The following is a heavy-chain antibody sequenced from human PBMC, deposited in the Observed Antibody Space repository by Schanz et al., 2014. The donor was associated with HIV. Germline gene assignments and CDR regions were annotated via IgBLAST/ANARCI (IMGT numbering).Heavy chain of an antibody. CDR2: ISSSSNTI. J-gene: IGHJ6*02. CDR3: AKDQGYDFWSGYYNYYDMDV. D-gene: IGHD3-3*01. CDR1: GFTFSSYA. Sequence: EVQLVEPGGGLLQPGGSLRLSCAASGFTFSSYAMSWVRQAAGKGLEWVSYISSSSNTINYADSVKGRFTISRDNAKNSLFLQMSSLRAEDTAVYYCAKDQGYDFWSGYYNYYDMDVWGQGTTVTVSS. V-gene: IGHV3-48*04.